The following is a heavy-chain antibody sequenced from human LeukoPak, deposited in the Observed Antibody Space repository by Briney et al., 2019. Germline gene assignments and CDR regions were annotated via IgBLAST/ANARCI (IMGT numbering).Heavy chain of an antibody. Sequence: GGSLRLSCAASGFTFSGHWMHWVRQAPGKGLVWVSRINSDGSSTSYADSVKGRFTISRDNAKNTLYLQMSSLRAEDTAVYYCARGQYSGSYYYYGMDVWGQGTTVTVSS. CDR2: INSDGSST. J-gene: IGHJ6*02. D-gene: IGHD1-26*01. V-gene: IGHV3-74*01. CDR1: GFTFSGHW. CDR3: ARGQYSGSYYYYGMDV.